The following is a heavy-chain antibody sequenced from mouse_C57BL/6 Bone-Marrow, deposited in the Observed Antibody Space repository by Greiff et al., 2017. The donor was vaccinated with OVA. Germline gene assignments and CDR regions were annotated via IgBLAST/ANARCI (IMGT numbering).Heavy chain of an antibody. J-gene: IGHJ1*03. V-gene: IGHV1-76*01. CDR1: GYTFTDYY. CDR2: IYPGSGNT. Sequence: VKLMESGAELVRPGASVKLSCKASGYTFTDYYINWVKQRPGQGLEWIARIYPGSGNTYYNEKFKGKATLTAEKSSSTAYMQLSSLTSEDSAVYFCARGEWLLHCYFDVWGTGTTVTVSS. D-gene: IGHD2-3*01. CDR3: ARGEWLLHCYFDV.